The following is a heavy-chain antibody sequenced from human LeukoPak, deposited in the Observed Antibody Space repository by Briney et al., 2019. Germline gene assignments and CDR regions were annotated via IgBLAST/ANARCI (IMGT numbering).Heavy chain of an antibody. CDR3: ARSYCSGGSCLNWFDP. J-gene: IGHJ5*02. D-gene: IGHD2-15*01. Sequence: SETLSLTCTVSGGSISGYSWTWIRQPPGQGLEWIGRIYTSGSTNYNPSLKSRVTMSVDTSKNQFSLKLTSVTAADTAVYYCARSYCSGGSCLNWFDPWGLGTLVTVSS. CDR1: GGSISGYS. CDR2: IYTSGST. V-gene: IGHV4-4*07.